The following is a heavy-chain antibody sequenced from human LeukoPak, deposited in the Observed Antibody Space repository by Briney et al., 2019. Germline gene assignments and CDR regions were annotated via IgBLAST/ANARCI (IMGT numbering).Heavy chain of an antibody. CDR2: IYYSGST. D-gene: IGHD6-19*01. J-gene: IGHJ6*02. V-gene: IGHV4-61*01. CDR1: GGSVSSGSYY. Sequence: SETLSLTCTVSGGSVSSGSYYWNWIRQPPGKGLEWIGYIYYSGSTNYNPSLKSRVTISVDTSKNQFSLKLSSVTAADTAVYYCARVPAGGSSGWYFNYYYGMDVWGQGTTVTVSS. CDR3: ARVPAGGSSGWYFNYYYGMDV.